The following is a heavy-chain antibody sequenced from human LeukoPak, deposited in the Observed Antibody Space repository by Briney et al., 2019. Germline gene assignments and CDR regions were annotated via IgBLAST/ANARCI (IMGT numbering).Heavy chain of an antibody. Sequence: GESLKISCKGSGYTFTSYWIGWVRQMPGKGLEWMGIIYPRDSDTRYSPSFQGQVTISADKSISTAYLQWSSLKASDTAMYSYARRPITMVRGVPGWFDPWGQGTLVTVSS. D-gene: IGHD3-10*01. V-gene: IGHV5-51*01. J-gene: IGHJ5*02. CDR3: ARRPITMVRGVPGWFDP. CDR1: GYTFTSYW. CDR2: IYPRDSDT.